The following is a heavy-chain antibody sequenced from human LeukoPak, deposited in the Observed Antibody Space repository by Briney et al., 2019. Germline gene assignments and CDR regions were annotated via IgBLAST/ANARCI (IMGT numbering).Heavy chain of an antibody. V-gene: IGHV4-39*01. D-gene: IGHD3-22*01. J-gene: IGHJ6*03. CDR3: ARHRLHYYDSSGYYYRSSGYYYMDV. CDR1: GGSISSSSYY. CDR2: IYYSGST. Sequence: SETLSLTCTVSGGSISSSSYYWGWLRQPPGKGLEWIGSIYYSGSTYYNPSRKSQVTISVDTSKNQFSLKLSSVTAADPAVYYCARHRLHYYDSSGYYYRSSGYYYMDVWGKGTTVTVSS.